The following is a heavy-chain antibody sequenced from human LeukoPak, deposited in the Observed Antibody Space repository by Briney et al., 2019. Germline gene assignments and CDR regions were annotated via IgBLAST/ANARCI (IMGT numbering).Heavy chain of an antibody. J-gene: IGHJ5*02. Sequence: GESLKISCKGSGYSFTTYWLGWVRQMPGQGLEWMGIIYPGDSYTNYSPSFQGHVTISADKSISTAYLQWSSLKASDTAMYYCARGGRIAARKINWFDPWGQGTLVTVSS. V-gene: IGHV5-51*01. D-gene: IGHD6-13*01. CDR2: IYPGDSYT. CDR3: ARGGRIAARKINWFDP. CDR1: GYSFTTYW.